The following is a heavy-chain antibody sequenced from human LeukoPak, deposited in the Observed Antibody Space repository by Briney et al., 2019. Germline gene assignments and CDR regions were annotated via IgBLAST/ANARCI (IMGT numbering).Heavy chain of an antibody. V-gene: IGHV5-10-1*01. Sequence: GESLKISCKGSGYSFSSYWINWVRQMPGKGLEWMGRIDPSDSYTNYNPSFQGHVAISADKSISTAYLQWSSLMASDTAMYYCARHTISDYWGQGTQVTVSS. J-gene: IGHJ4*02. D-gene: IGHD3-10*01. CDR3: ARHTISDY. CDR2: IDPSDSYT. CDR1: GYSFSSYW.